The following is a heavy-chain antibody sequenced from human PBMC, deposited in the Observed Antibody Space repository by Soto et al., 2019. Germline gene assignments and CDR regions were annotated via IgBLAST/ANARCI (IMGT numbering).Heavy chain of an antibody. D-gene: IGHD5-18*01. CDR1: GYTFTSYY. CDR2: INPSGGST. CDR3: ARALDTAMANYYYYYGMDV. Sequence: EASVKVSCKASGYTFTSYYMHWVRQAPGQGLEWMGIINPSGGSTSYAQKFQGRVTMTRDTSTSTVYMELSSLRSEDTAVYYCARALDTAMANYYYYYGMDVWGQGTTVTVSS. J-gene: IGHJ6*02. V-gene: IGHV1-46*01.